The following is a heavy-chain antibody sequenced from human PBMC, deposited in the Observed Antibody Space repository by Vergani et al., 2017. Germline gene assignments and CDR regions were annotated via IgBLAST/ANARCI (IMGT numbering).Heavy chain of an antibody. V-gene: IGHV3-23*01. D-gene: IGHD1-26*01. Sequence: EVQLLESGGGLVQPGGSLRLSCAASGFTFSSYAMSWVRQAPGKGLEWVSVISGSGGSTYYADSVKGRFTISRDNSKNTLYLQMNSLRAEDTAVYYCAKVIVGASSAFDIWGQGTMVTVSS. CDR1: GFTFSSYA. CDR3: AKVIVGASSAFDI. CDR2: ISGSGGST. J-gene: IGHJ3*02.